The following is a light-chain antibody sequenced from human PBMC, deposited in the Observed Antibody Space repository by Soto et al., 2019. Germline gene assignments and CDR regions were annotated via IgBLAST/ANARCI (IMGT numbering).Light chain of an antibody. J-gene: IGLJ2*01. V-gene: IGLV2-23*01. CDR1: SSDVGSYNL. CDR2: EGS. CDR3: CSYAGSSDVV. Sequence: QSALTQPASVSGSPGQSITISCTGTSSDVGSYNLVSWYQQHPGKAPKLMIYEGSKRPSGVSNRFSGSKSGNTASLTISGLQAEDEADYYCCSYAGSSDVVFGGGTKLNVL.